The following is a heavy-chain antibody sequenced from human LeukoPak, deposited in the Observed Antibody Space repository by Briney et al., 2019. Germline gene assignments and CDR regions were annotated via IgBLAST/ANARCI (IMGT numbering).Heavy chain of an antibody. J-gene: IGHJ4*02. CDR1: GFTFSSYE. CDR3: AREGQEMITFGGVII. Sequence: GGSLRLSCAASGFTFSSYEMNWVRQAPGKGLEWVSYISSSGSTIYYADSVKGRFTISRDNAKNSLYLQMSSLRAEDTALYYCAREGQEMITFGGVIIWGQGTLVTVSS. D-gene: IGHD3-16*01. CDR2: ISSSGSTI. V-gene: IGHV3-48*03.